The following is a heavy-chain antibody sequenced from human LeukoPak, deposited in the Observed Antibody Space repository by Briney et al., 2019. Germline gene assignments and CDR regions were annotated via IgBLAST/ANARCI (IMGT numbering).Heavy chain of an antibody. CDR3: ESRSTRSY. CDR2: ISAYNGNT. J-gene: IGHJ4*02. D-gene: IGHD2/OR15-2a*01. Sequence: GGTLRLSCAASGFTFSSYGISWVRQAPGQGLEWMGWISAYNGNTNYAQKLQGRVTITADKSTSTAYMELSSLRSEDTAVYYCESRSTRSYWGQGTLVTVSS. V-gene: IGHV1-18*01. CDR1: GFTFSSYG.